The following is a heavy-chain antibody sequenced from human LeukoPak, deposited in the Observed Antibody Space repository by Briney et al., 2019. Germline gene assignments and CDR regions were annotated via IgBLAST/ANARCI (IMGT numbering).Heavy chain of an antibody. D-gene: IGHD6-19*01. CDR1: GFTFSNYA. CDR2: VSHEGTRI. Sequence: GGSLRLSCAASGFTFSNYAMHWVRQAPGKGLEWVAVVSHEGTRIYYADSVKGRSTISRDNSEKTLSLQMNSLRPEDTAVYYCVRAEYSNGWWGFDHWGQGTLVTVSS. J-gene: IGHJ4*02. V-gene: IGHV3-30-3*01. CDR3: VRAEYSNGWWGFDH.